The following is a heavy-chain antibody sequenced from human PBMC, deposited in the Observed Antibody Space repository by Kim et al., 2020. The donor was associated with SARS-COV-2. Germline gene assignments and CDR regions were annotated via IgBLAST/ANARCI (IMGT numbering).Heavy chain of an antibody. CDR1: GFPFPLSS. J-gene: IGHJ6*02. CDR3: ATPPTGSYGMDV. V-gene: IGHV1-58*01. CDR2: IVVGSGNT. Sequence: SVKVSCKASGFPFPLSSVQWVRQARGQRLEWIGWIVVGSGNTNYAQKFQERVTRTRDVSRSPAYMELSSLRSEDTAWSYCATPPTGSYGMDVWGQGTTVPVYS.